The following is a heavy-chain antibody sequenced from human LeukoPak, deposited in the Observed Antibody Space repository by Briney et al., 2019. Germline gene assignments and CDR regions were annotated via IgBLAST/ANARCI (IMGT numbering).Heavy chain of an antibody. V-gene: IGHV4-34*01. D-gene: IGHD1-26*01. J-gene: IGHJ4*02. CDR3: ARTILVGATFYFDY. CDR2: INRSGST. Sequence: SETLSLTCAVYGGSFSGYYWSWIRQPPGKGLEWIGEINRSGSTNYNPSLKSRVTISVDTSKNQFSLKLSSVTAADTAVYYCARTILVGATFYFDYWGQGTLVTVSS. CDR1: GGSFSGYY.